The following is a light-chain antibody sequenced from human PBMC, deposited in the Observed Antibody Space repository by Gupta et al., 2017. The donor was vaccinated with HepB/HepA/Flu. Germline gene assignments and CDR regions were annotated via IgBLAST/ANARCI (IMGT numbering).Light chain of an antibody. CDR2: RNN. CDR1: SSNIGSNT. Sequence: QSVLTQPPSASGTPGQRVTISCSGRSSNIGSNTVNWYQQLPGTAPKRLIYRNNQRPSGVPDRFSGSKSGTSAYLAISGLQSEDEADYYCAAWDDSLNGLVVFGGGTKLTVL. J-gene: IGLJ2*01. CDR3: AAWDDSLNGLVV. V-gene: IGLV1-44*01.